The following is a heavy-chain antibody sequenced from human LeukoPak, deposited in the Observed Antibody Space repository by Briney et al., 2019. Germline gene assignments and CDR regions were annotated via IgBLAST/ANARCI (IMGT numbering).Heavy chain of an antibody. CDR2: TYTSGST. J-gene: IGHJ4*02. CDR1: GRSISSYY. CDR3: ARDQNLGVYFDY. D-gene: IGHD3-10*01. Sequence: SETLSLTCTVAGRSISSYYWSWIRPPAGKGLEWIGRTYTSGSTNYNPSLKSRVTMSVDTSKNQCSLKLSSVTAADTAVYYCARDQNLGVYFDYWGQGTLVTVSS. V-gene: IGHV4-4*07.